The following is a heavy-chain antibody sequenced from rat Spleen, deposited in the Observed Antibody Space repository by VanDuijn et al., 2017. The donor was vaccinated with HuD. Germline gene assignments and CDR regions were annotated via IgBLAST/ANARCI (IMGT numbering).Heavy chain of an antibody. CDR1: GFTFNTYW. CDR2: ITNTGGST. J-gene: IGHJ2*01. V-gene: IGHV5-31*01. Sequence: EVQLLESGGGLVQPGRSMRLSCAASGFTFNTYWMTWIRQAPGKGLEWVASITNTGGSTYYPDSVKGRFTISRDNAKSTLYLQMDSLRSEDTATYYCATDADSGDVVHYWGQGVMVTVSS. CDR3: ATDADSGDVVHY. D-gene: IGHD1-1*01.